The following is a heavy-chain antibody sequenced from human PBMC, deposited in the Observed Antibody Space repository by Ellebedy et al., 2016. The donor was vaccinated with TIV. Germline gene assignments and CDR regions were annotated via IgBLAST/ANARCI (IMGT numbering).Heavy chain of an antibody. J-gene: IGHJ4*02. Sequence: GGSLRLSCAGSGFTFTTYGMVWVRQAPGKGLEFVAAISYDGSQTYYGDSVKGRFTISRDNSKDTLDLQMNSLSAEDTALYYCAKDVGYDSSGYFPGYWGQGTLVTVSS. CDR1: GFTFTTYG. D-gene: IGHD3-22*01. CDR3: AKDVGYDSSGYFPGY. V-gene: IGHV3-30*18. CDR2: ISYDGSQT.